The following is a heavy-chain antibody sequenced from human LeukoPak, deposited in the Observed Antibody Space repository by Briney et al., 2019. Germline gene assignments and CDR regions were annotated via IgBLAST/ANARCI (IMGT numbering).Heavy chain of an antibody. CDR1: GGSLSSGSYY. D-gene: IGHD3-10*01. J-gene: IGHJ3*02. CDR3: ARDSGGAEAFDI. V-gene: IGHV4-61*02. Sequence: SQTLSLTCTVSGGSLSSGSYYWSWIRQPAGKGLEWIGRIYTSGSTNYNPSLKSRVTISVDTSKNQFSLKLSSVTAADTAVYYCARDSGGAEAFDIWGQGTMVTVSS. CDR2: IYTSGST.